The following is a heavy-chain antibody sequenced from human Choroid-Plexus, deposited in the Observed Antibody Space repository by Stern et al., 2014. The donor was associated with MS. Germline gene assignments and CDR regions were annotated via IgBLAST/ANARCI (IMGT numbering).Heavy chain of an antibody. V-gene: IGHV3-30*18. CDR3: AKDRQYLTYFFDH. CDR1: GFTFGSCA. Sequence: VQLVESGGGVVQPGRPLRLSCVASGFTFGSCAMHWVRQAPGKGLEWVAGVSDDGSNKYYADSVKGRFTISRDNSQNTLYMQMSSLRPEDTAVYYCAKDRQYLTYFFDHWGQGPLVTVSS. J-gene: IGHJ5*02. CDR2: VSDDGSNK. D-gene: IGHD2/OR15-2a*01.